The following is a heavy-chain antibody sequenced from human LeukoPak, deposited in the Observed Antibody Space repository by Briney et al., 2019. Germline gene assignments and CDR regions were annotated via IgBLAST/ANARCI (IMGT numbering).Heavy chain of an antibody. J-gene: IGHJ4*02. CDR1: GFTFSGYG. Sequence: GGSLRLSCATSGFTFSGYGMHWVRQAPGKGLEWVTVIWSDGSNKYYADSVKGRFTISRDNSKNTLYLQMDSLRAEDTAVYYCARGYYAGRGHHFEYWGQGTLVTVSS. CDR3: ARGYYAGRGHHFEY. V-gene: IGHV3-33*01. D-gene: IGHD3-22*01. CDR2: IWSDGSNK.